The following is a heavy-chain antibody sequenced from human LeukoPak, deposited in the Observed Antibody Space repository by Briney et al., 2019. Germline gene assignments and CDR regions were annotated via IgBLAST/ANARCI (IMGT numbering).Heavy chain of an antibody. D-gene: IGHD3-16*01. CDR2: ISSGGSAI. J-gene: IGHJ3*02. Sequence: GGSLRLSCAASGFTFSSYSMNWVRQAPGKGLEWVAYISSGGSAIYYADSVKGRFTISRDNAKNSLYLQMNSLRDEDTVVYYCARDYVNVFDIWGQGTMVTVSS. CDR1: GFTFSSYS. V-gene: IGHV3-48*02. CDR3: ARDYVNVFDI.